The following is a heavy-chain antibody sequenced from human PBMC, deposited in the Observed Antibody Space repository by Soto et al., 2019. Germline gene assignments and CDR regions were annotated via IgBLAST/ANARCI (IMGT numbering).Heavy chain of an antibody. CDR2: IYYSGST. CDR1: GGSISSYY. J-gene: IGHJ3*02. CDR3: ARRYGSSFDI. Sequence: QVQLQESGPGLVKPSETLSLTCTVSGGSISSYYWSWIRQPPGKGLEWIGYIYYSGSTNYSPSPKRRVTISVDTSKNQVSLKLSSVTAADTAVYYCARRYGSSFDIWGQGTKVTVSS. D-gene: IGHD3-10*01. V-gene: IGHV4-59*08.